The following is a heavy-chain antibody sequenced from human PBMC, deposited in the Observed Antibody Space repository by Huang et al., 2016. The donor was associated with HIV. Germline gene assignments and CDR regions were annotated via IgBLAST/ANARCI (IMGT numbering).Heavy chain of an antibody. CDR2: ISPSSSFR. CDR1: GFSLDSYN. Sequence: EVQLVESGGGLVKPGGSLRLSCAASGFSLDSYNMYWVRQTPGKGRQWVSSISPSSSFREYADSVKGRFSISRDNAKNSLYLQMNNLRGEDTAVYYCARDRGQQLSPFDSWGQGTLVTVSS. D-gene: IGHD6-13*01. V-gene: IGHV3-21*01. J-gene: IGHJ4*02. CDR3: ARDRGQQLSPFDS.